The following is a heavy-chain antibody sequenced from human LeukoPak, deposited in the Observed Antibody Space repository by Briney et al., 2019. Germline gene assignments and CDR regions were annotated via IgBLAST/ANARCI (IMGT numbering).Heavy chain of an antibody. CDR2: ISGSGGST. J-gene: IGHJ4*02. CDR3: AKAHFERCCSGGSCYESDY. D-gene: IGHD2-15*01. Sequence: GGSLRLSCAASGFTFSSYAMSWVRQAPGKGLEWVSAISGSGGSTYYADSVKGRFTISRDNSKNTLYLQMNSLRAEDTAVYYCAKAHFERCCSGGSCYESDYWGQGTLVTVSS. V-gene: IGHV3-23*01. CDR1: GFTFSSYA.